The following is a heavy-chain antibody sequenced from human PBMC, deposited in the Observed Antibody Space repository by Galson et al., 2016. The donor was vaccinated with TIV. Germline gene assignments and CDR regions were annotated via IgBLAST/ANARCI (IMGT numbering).Heavy chain of an antibody. CDR1: DYSISSGFY. CDR3: ARHRGMGAALPNRYWHFDL. J-gene: IGHJ2*01. CDR2: IWHNGGP. V-gene: IGHV4-38-2*01. Sequence: LSLTCAVSDYSISSGFYWGWIRQPPGKGLEWVGSIWHNGGPYYNPALKSRVTISLDTSKNQFSLKLISLTAADTAFYYCARHRGMGAALPNRYWHFDLWGRGTLVTVSS. D-gene: IGHD6-6*01.